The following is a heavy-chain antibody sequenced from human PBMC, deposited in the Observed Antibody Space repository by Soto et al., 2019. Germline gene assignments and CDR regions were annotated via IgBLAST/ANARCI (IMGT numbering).Heavy chain of an antibody. CDR3: ARDLGYGDYGTDF. CDR2: INGENGNT. CDR1: GYSFSNNG. Sequence: QVQLVQSGAEVKKPGASVKVSCQASGYSFSNNGIIWGRQAPGQGFEWMGWINGENGNTNYAPKFQGRVTMTTDTSTSTAYMELRSLRSDDTAVYYCARDLGYGDYGTDFWGQGTLVTVSS. D-gene: IGHD4-17*01. V-gene: IGHV1-18*04. J-gene: IGHJ4*02.